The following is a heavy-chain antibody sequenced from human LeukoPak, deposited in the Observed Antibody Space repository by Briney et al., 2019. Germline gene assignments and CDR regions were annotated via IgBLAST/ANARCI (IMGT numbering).Heavy chain of an antibody. V-gene: IGHV3-74*01. D-gene: IGHD1-26*01. CDR1: GFTFSSYW. Sequence: GGSLRLSCAASGFTFSSYWVHWVRQAPGKGLVWVSRISSDGSTTSYADSVKGRFTISRDKAKNTLYLQMSSLRAEDTAVYYCARRGGSYNDYWGQGTLVTVSS. CDR2: ISSDGSTT. J-gene: IGHJ4*02. CDR3: ARRGGSYNDY.